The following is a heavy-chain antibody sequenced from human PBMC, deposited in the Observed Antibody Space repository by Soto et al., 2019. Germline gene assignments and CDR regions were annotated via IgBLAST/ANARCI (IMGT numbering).Heavy chain of an antibody. J-gene: IGHJ6*02. CDR3: ARGRKYYDILTGYYHYYYYYGMDV. D-gene: IGHD3-9*01. CDR1: GGTFSSYA. V-gene: IGHV1-69*13. CDR2: IIPIFGTA. Sequence: SVKVSCKASGGTFSSYAISWVRQAPGQGLEWMGGIIPIFGTADYAQKFQGRVTITADESTSTAYMELSSLRSEDTAVYYCARGRKYYDILTGYYHYYYYYGMDVWGQGTTVTVSS.